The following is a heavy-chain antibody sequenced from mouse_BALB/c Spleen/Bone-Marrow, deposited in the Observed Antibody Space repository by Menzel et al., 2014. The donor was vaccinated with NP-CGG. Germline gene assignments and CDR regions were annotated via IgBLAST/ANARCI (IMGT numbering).Heavy chain of an antibody. CDR2: IDPYYGGI. CDR3: AGSIEYRPLTY. V-gene: IGHV1-39*01. Sequence: VQLKESGPELEKPGASVKISCKASGYSFTGYSMNWVKQTNGKSLEWIGNIDPYYGGISYNLKFKDKATLTVDRSSSTAYMQLKSLTSEDSAVYYCAGSIEYRPLTYWGQGTLVTVSA. D-gene: IGHD2-14*01. CDR1: GYSFTGYS. J-gene: IGHJ3*01.